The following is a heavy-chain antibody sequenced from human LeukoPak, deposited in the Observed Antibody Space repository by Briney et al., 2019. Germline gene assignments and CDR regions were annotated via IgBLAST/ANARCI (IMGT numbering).Heavy chain of an antibody. Sequence: PGGSLRLSCAASGFTFSSYAMSWVRQAPGKGLEWVSAISGSGGSTYYADSVKGRFTISRDNSKNTLYLQMNSLRAEDTAVYFCVRDRGYSTFDYWGQGTLVTVSS. V-gene: IGHV3-23*01. J-gene: IGHJ4*02. D-gene: IGHD3-22*01. CDR2: ISGSGGST. CDR1: GFTFSSYA. CDR3: VRDRGYSTFDY.